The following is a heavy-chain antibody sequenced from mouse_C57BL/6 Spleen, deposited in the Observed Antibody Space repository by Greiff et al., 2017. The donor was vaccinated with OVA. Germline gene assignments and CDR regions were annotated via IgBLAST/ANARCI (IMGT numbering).Heavy chain of an antibody. Sequence: VQLKESGPGLAKPSQTLSLTCSVTGYSITSDYWNWIRQFPGNNLEYMGYISYSGSTYYNPSLKSRISITRDTSKNQYYLQLNSVTTEDTATYYCARYGNYVPDYFDYWGQGTTLTVSS. J-gene: IGHJ2*01. CDR3: ARYGNYVPDYFDY. V-gene: IGHV3-8*01. D-gene: IGHD2-1*01. CDR2: ISYSGST. CDR1: GYSITSDY.